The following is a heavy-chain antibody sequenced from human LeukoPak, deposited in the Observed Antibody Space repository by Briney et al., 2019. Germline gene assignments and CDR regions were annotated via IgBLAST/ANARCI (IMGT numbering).Heavy chain of an antibody. CDR1: GFTFDDYA. CDR3: AKAPYGDYVAQFDY. Sequence: SGGSLRLPCAASGFTFDDYAMHWVRQAPGKGLEWVSGISWNSGSIGYADSVKGRFTISRDNAKNSLYLQMNSLRAEDTALYYCAKAPYGDYVAQFDYWGQGTLVTVSS. V-gene: IGHV3-9*01. D-gene: IGHD4-17*01. J-gene: IGHJ4*02. CDR2: ISWNSGSI.